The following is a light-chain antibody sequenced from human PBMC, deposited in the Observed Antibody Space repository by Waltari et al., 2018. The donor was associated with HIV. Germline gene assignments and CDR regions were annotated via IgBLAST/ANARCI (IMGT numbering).Light chain of an antibody. J-gene: IGLJ1*01. V-gene: IGLV3-19*01. CDR1: PLRNLY. CDR3: HSQDSSGNHLEV. Sequence: SSVLSLDLAVSVALVHRDRLSPQGDPLRNLYASWYQQNPRQAPVLVIYSKNIRPSGIPDRFSGSSSVNTASLTISGAQAEDEADYYCHSQDSSGNHLEVFGTGTRVTVL. CDR2: SKN.